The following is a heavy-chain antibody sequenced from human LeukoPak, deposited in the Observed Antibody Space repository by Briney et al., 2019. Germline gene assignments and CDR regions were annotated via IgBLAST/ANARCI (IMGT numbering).Heavy chain of an antibody. CDR2: IYPDDSDT. CDR1: GYTFENYW. V-gene: IGHV5-51*01. Sequence: GESLKISCRGSGYTFENYWIAWVRQLPGQGLEWMGIIYPDDSDTTYSPSFEGQVTISVDKSIETAYLQWNSLEASDTAIYYCARQGVAVAGTLWLDPWGQGTLVTVSS. J-gene: IGHJ5*02. D-gene: IGHD6-19*01. CDR3: ARQGVAVAGTLWLDP.